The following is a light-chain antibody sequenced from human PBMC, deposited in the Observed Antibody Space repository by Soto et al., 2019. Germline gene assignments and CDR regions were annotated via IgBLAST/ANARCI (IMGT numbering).Light chain of an antibody. V-gene: IGKV1-33*01. CDR3: QQYDNLPYG. Sequence: DIQMTQSPSSLSASVGDRVTITCQASQDISNYLNWYQQKPGKVPKLLIYDASNLEAGVPSRFSGSGSGTAFTFTISSLQPEDIATYYCQQYDNLPYGFGQGTKLEIK. J-gene: IGKJ2*03. CDR2: DAS. CDR1: QDISNY.